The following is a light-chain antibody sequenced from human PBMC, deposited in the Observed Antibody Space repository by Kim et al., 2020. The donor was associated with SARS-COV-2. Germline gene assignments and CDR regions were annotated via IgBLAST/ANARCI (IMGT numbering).Light chain of an antibody. Sequence: DIQMTQSPSSLSASVGDRVTITCRASQNISSYLNWYQQKPGKAPKLLIYAASSLQSGVPSRFSGSGSGTDFTLTISSLQPEDFATYYCQQSYSLWTFGQGTKVDIK. V-gene: IGKV1-39*01. CDR2: AAS. CDR3: QQSYSLWT. CDR1: QNISSY. J-gene: IGKJ1*01.